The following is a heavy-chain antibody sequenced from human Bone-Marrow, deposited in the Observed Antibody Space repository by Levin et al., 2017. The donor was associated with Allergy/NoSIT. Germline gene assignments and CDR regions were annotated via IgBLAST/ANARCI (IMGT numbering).Heavy chain of an antibody. CDR3: ARGSREFDY. Sequence: PGGSLRLSCAASGFTFSSFGMHWVRQAPGKGLEWVALISYDGTNKYYADSVKGRFTISRDNSKNTLYLQMNSLRAEDTAVYYCARGSREFDYWGQGTLVTVSS. D-gene: IGHD2/OR15-2a*01. CDR2: ISYDGTNK. V-gene: IGHV3-30*03. J-gene: IGHJ4*02. CDR1: GFTFSSFG.